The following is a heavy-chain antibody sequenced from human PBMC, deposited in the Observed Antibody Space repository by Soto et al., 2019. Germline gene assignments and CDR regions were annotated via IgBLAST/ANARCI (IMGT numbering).Heavy chain of an antibody. D-gene: IGHD3-10*01. J-gene: IGHJ5*02. CDR2: ISGSGGTT. CDR3: AKDLVLLRS. Sequence: GSLRLSCAASGFTFSGYAMSWVRQAPGRGLEWISGISGSGGTTYDADSVKGRFTISRDNSNNTLYLQMNNLRAEDSAVYYCAKDLVLLRSWGQGTQVTVSS. CDR1: GFTFSGYA. V-gene: IGHV3-23*01.